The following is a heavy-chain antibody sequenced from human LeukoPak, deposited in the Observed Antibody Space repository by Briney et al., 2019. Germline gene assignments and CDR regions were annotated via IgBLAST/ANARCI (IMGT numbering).Heavy chain of an antibody. Sequence: SETLSLTRTVSGGSISSYYWSWIRQPPGKGLEWIGYIYYSGSTNYNPSLKSRVTISVDTSKNQFSLKLSSVTAADTAVYYCAKDSYCSGGSCYGDYGEWDWFDPWGQGTLVTVSS. CDR1: GGSISSYY. J-gene: IGHJ5*02. D-gene: IGHD2-15*01. CDR2: IYYSGST. V-gene: IGHV4-59*12. CDR3: AKDSYCSGGSCYGDYGEWDWFDP.